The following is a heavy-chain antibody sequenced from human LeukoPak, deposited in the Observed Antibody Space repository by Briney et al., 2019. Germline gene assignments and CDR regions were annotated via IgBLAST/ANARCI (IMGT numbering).Heavy chain of an antibody. CDR3: ARDRYDDSFCYYTGDP. D-gene: IGHD3-22*01. J-gene: IGHJ5*01. CDR2: ISSSGSTI. CDR1: GFTFSSYG. Sequence: GGSLRLSCAASGFTFSSYGMHWVRQAPGKGLEWVSSISSSGSTIYYTDSVKGRFTVSRDNAKNSLYLQMNSLRAEDTAVYYCARDRYDDSFCYYTGDPWGQGTLVTVSS. V-gene: IGHV3-48*04.